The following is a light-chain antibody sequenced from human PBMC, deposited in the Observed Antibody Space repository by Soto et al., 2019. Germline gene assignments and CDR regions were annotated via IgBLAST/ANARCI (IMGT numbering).Light chain of an antibody. CDR1: SSAVGGYNY. J-gene: IGLJ1*01. Sequence: QSVLTQPRSVSGSPGQSVTISCTGTSSAVGGYNYVSWYQQHPGKAPKLMIYDVSKRPSGVPDRFSGSKSGNTASLTISGLQAEDEAEYYCCSNAGSDSYVFGTGTKLTVL. CDR3: CSNAGSDSYV. CDR2: DVS. V-gene: IGLV2-11*01.